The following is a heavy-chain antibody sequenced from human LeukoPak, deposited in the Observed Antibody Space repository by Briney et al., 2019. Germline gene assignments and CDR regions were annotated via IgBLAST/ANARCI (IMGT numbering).Heavy chain of an antibody. Sequence: GASVKVSCKASGGTFSSYAISWVRQAPGQGLEWMGGIIPIFGTANYAQKFQGRVTITTDESTSTAYMELSSLRSEDTAVYYCASGGPLYDFWTWDIWGQGTMVTVSS. CDR2: IIPIFGTA. D-gene: IGHD3-3*01. V-gene: IGHV1-69*05. CDR1: GGTFSSYA. CDR3: ASGGPLYDFWTWDI. J-gene: IGHJ3*02.